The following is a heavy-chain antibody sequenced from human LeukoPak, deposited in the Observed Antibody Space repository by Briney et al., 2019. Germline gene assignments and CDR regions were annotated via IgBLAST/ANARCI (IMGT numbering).Heavy chain of an antibody. D-gene: IGHD2-2*01. V-gene: IGHV3-9*02. CDR1: GFTSDDCA. CDR2: ISWNSGSI. Sequence: GRSLRLSCAGSGFTSDDCAMHWVRQAPGKGLEWVSGISWNSGSIGYADSVKGRFTISRDNAKNSLYLQMNSLRAEDTALYYCAKGRGYELPLDNWGQGTLVTVSS. CDR3: AKGRGYELPLDN. J-gene: IGHJ4*02.